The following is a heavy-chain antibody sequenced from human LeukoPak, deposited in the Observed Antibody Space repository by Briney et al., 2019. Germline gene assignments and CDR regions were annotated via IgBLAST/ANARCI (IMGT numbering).Heavy chain of an antibody. CDR2: ISAYNGNT. CDR3: ARAFGYYYDSSGYYYGEY. CDR1: GYTLTSYG. J-gene: IGHJ4*02. D-gene: IGHD3-22*01. V-gene: IGHV1-18*01. Sequence: ASVKVSCKASGYTLTSYGISWVRQAPGQGLEWMGWISAYNGNTNYAQKLQGRVTMTTDTSTSTAYMELRSLRSDDTAVYYCARAFGYYYDSSGYYYGEYWGQGTLVTVSS.